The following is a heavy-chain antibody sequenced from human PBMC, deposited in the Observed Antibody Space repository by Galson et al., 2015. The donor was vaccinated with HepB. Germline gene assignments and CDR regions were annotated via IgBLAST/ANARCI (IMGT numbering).Heavy chain of an antibody. J-gene: IGHJ4*01. CDR2: IYPTDADT. D-gene: IGHD2-2*01. CDR1: GYNFNSYW. Sequence: QSGAEVKMPGEFLKISCKTSGYNFNSYWIAWVRQMPGKGLEWMGIIYPTDADTRYSPSFQGQVSISADKSTATAYLQWSSLKASDTAIYFCVRRRSQLLNVDTDYWGQGTLVTVSS. V-gene: IGHV5-51*01. CDR3: VRRRSQLLNVDTDY.